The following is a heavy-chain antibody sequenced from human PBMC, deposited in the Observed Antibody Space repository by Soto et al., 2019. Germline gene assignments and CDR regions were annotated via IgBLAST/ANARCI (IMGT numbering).Heavy chain of an antibody. CDR3: ARLPAGIVGAQNPAFDI. CDR1: GYTFTSYG. CDR2: ISAYNGNT. V-gene: IGHV1-18*01. Sequence: ASVKVSCKASGYTFTSYGISWVRQAPGQGLEWMGWISAYNGNTNYAQKLQGRVTMTTDTSTSTAYMELRSLRSDDTAVYNCARLPAGIVGAQNPAFDIWGQGTMVTVSS. J-gene: IGHJ3*02. D-gene: IGHD1-26*01.